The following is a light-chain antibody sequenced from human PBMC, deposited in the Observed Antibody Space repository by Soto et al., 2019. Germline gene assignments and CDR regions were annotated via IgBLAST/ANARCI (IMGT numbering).Light chain of an antibody. CDR1: QSVSVF. Sequence: EIMLTQSPATLSLSPGDTATLSCRASQSVSVFLAWYQQKPGQAPRLLIYDASNRATGIPARFSGSGSGTDFTLTISSLEPEDFAVYYCQQRSSWPPSLTFGGGTKVEI. CDR3: QQRSSWPPSLT. J-gene: IGKJ4*01. CDR2: DAS. V-gene: IGKV3-11*01.